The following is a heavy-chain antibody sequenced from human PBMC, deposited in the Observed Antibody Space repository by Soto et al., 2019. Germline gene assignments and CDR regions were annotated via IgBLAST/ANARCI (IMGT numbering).Heavy chain of an antibody. V-gene: IGHV3-23*01. CDR3: AKASYAVTGLFDF. Sequence: EVLLLESGGGLVQPGGSLRLSCVVSGFTFSTYAMNWVRQAPGRGLEWVSGISGGGGTTYYAVSVKGRFSISRDNSKNTLSLQMNSLRVEDTAVYYCAKASYAVTGLFDFWGQGTLVTVSS. CDR1: GFTFSTYA. CDR2: ISGGGGTT. D-gene: IGHD6-19*01. J-gene: IGHJ4*02.